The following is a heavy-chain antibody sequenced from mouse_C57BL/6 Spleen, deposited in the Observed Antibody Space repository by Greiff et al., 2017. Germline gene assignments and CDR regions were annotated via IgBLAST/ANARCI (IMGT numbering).Heavy chain of an antibody. CDR1: GYSITSGYF. CDR3: AREDSDYDWYVAV. CDR2: ISNDGSN. D-gene: IGHD2-5*01. V-gene: IGHV3-6*01. J-gene: IGHJ1*03. Sequence: ESGPGLVKPSQSLSLTCSVTGYSITSGYFCYWIRQLPGNILEWMGYISNDGSNNYNPSLKNRISFTRDTSKNQFLLKLNSVTTDDTATYYGAREDSDYDWYVAVWGTGTPVTVSS.